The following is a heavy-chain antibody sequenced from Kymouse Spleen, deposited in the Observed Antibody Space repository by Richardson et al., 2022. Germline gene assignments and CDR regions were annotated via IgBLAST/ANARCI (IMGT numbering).Heavy chain of an antibody. CDR2: IYYSGST. V-gene: IGHV4-59*01. D-gene: IGHD6-19*01. CDR1: GGSISSYY. Sequence: QVQLQESGPGLVKPSETLSLTCTVSGGSISSYYWSWIRQPPGKGLEWIGYIYYSGSTNYNPSLKSRVTISVDTSKNQFSLKLSSVTAADTAVYYCARVYSSGWFDYWGQGTLVTVSS. CDR3: ARVYSSGWFDY. J-gene: IGHJ4*02.